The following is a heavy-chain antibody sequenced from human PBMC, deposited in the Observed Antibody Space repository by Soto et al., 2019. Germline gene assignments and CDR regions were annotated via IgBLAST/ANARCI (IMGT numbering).Heavy chain of an antibody. Sequence: SVKVSCKASGDTFSSHALSWVRQAPGQGLEWRGGIIPIFDARTYAQKFQGRVTISADKSTKTGYMELSSLTSEDTAVYYCARSSTXYYYQSSPYWPDKELDIWGQGTLVTVSS. V-gene: IGHV1-69*06. J-gene: IGHJ4*02. CDR1: GDTFSSHA. CDR3: ARSSTXYYYQSSPYWPDKELDI. D-gene: IGHD3-22*01. CDR2: IIPIFDAR.